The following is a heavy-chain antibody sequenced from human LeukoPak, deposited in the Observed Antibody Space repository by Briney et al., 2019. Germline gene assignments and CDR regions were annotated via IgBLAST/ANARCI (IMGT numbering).Heavy chain of an antibody. V-gene: IGHV3-30*04. CDR1: GFTFNTYA. J-gene: IGHJ4*02. Sequence: GRSLRLSCAASGFTFNTYAMKWVRQAPGKGLEWLAVVLSDGSDQYYADSVQGRFSVSRDNSKNTLYLQMNSLRAGDTAVYYCATEHWGPNSWGQGTLVTVSS. CDR2: VLSDGSDQ. CDR3: ATEHWGPNS. D-gene: IGHD3-16*01.